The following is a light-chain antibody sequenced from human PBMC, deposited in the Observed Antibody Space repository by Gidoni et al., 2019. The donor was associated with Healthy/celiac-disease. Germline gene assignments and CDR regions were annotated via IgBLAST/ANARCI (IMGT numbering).Light chain of an antibody. CDR3: QQYNNWLTWT. CDR1: QSVSSN. CDR2: GAS. Sequence: EIVMTQSPATLSVSPGERATLSCRASQSVSSNLAWNQQKPGQAPRLLIYGASTRATGIPARFSGSGSGTEFTLTISSLQSEDCAVYYCQQYNNWLTWTFGQGTKVEIK. V-gene: IGKV3-15*01. J-gene: IGKJ1*01.